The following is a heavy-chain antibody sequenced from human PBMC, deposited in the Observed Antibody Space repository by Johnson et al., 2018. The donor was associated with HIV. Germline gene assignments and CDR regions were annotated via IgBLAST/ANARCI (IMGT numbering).Heavy chain of an antibody. CDR1: GFTFDDYA. Sequence: VQLVESGGGLVQPGRSLRLSCAASGFTFDDYAMHWVRQAPGKGLEWVSGISWNSGSIGYADSVKGRFTISRDNAKNSLYLQMNSLRAEDTALYYCAKDVGLLADDAFDIWGQGTMVTVSS. D-gene: IGHD1-26*01. CDR2: ISWNSGSI. CDR3: AKDVGLLADDAFDI. V-gene: IGHV3-9*01. J-gene: IGHJ3*02.